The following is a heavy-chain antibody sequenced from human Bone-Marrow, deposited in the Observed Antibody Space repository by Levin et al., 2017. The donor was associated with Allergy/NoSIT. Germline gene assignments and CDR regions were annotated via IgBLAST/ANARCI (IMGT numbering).Heavy chain of an antibody. CDR2: ISGSGGST. CDR3: AKLNKGPWVLRYFDWLLYFDHFDY. V-gene: IGHV3-23*01. Sequence: GGSLRLSCAASGFTFSSYAMSWVRQAPGKGLEWVSAISGSGGSTYYADSVKGRFTISRDNSKNTLYLQMNSLRAEDTAVYYCAKLNKGPWVLRYFDWLLYFDHFDYWGQGTLVTVSS. J-gene: IGHJ4*02. CDR1: GFTFSSYA. D-gene: IGHD3-9*01.